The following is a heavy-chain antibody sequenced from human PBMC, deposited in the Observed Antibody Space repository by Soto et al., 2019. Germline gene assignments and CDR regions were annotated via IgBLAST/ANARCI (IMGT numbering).Heavy chain of an antibody. J-gene: IGHJ5*01. CDR3: SRQISYCISFSCYTWFDP. V-gene: IGHV4-30-4*02. D-gene: IGHD2-2*02. Sequence: PSDKLSITCTVSGGSISSGDYYWSWIRQPPGKGLEWIGYIYYSGSTYYNPSLKSRVTISVDTSKNQFSLKLRSVTAADTAVYYCSRQISYCISFSCYTWFDPRYQGNLATVYS. CDR1: GGSISSGDYY. CDR2: IYYSGST.